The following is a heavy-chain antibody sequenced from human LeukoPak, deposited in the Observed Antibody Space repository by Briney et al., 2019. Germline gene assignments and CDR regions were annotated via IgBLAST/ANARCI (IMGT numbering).Heavy chain of an antibody. CDR2: MNPNSGNT. V-gene: IGHV1-8*01. J-gene: IGHJ4*02. D-gene: IGHD5-24*01. Sequence: GSVKVSWKASGYSFTRFDISWVRQATGQGLEWMGSMNPNSGNTGYAQKFQGRVTMTRNTMISTAYMELSTLRFKNTTVDYCAIYYRARATIHDYYFDYWGQGTLVTVSS. CDR1: GYSFTRFD. CDR3: AIYYRARATIHDYYFDY.